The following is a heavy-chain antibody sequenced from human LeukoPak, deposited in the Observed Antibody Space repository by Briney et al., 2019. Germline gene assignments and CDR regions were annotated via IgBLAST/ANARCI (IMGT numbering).Heavy chain of an antibody. V-gene: IGHV3-48*04. CDR2: ISSSSSTI. CDR1: GFTFSSYS. J-gene: IGHJ4*02. D-gene: IGHD2-21*02. Sequence: GGSLRLSCAASGFTFSSYSMNWVRQAPGKGLEWVSYISSSSSTIYYADSVKGRFTISRDNAKNSLYLQMNSLRAEDTAVYYCARDGLYCGGDCYSDYWGQGTLVTVSS. CDR3: ARDGLYCGGDCYSDY.